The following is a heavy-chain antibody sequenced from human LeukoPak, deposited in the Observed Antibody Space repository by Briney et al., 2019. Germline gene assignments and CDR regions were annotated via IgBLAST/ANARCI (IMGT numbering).Heavy chain of an antibody. CDR3: AKTRRCGTEYADFDH. J-gene: IGHJ4*02. D-gene: IGHD1-26*01. CDR1: GFAFNDYA. CDR2: IIGDGRTT. V-gene: IGHV3-43*02. Sequence: QPGGSLRLSCAASGFAFNDYAMHWVRQAPGKGLEWVSLIIGDGRTTYYADSVRGRFAISRDNSKKSLSLQINNLRIEDTALYYCAKTRRCGTEYADFDHWGQGTLVTVSS.